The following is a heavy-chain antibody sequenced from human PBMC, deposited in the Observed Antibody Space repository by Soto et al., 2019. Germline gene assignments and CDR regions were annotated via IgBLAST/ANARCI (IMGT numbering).Heavy chain of an antibody. J-gene: IGHJ6*02. D-gene: IGHD4-17*01. CDR2: IYPGDSDT. CDR1: EYNFTSYG. Sequence: GESKGISWKGAEYNFTSYGSGWVRQITGKGLEWMGIIYPGDSDTRYSPSFQGQVTISADKSISTAYLQWSSLKASDTAMYYCATTTVANYYYYGMDVWGQGTTVTVSS. V-gene: IGHV5-51*01. CDR3: ATTTVANYYYYGMDV.